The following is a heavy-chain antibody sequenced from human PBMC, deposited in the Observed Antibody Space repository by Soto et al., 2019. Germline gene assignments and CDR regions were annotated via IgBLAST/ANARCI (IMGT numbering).Heavy chain of an antibody. Sequence: SETLSLTCTVSGGSISSDNYYWSWIRQPPGKGLEWIGYVYYSGSTYYNPSLKSRVIISIDTSKNQFSLKLSSVTAADTAVYYCASTSYFDNSGSAYWGQGTLVTVSS. CDR3: ASTSYFDNSGSAY. CDR2: VYYSGST. D-gene: IGHD3-22*01. CDR1: GGSISSDNYY. J-gene: IGHJ4*02. V-gene: IGHV4-30-4*01.